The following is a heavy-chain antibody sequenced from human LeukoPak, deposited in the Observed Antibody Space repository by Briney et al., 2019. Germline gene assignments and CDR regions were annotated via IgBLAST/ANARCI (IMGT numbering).Heavy chain of an antibody. CDR1: GYTFTSYG. Sequence: ASVKVSCKASGYTFTSYGISWVRQAPGQGLEWMGWISAYNGNTNYAQKLQGRVTMTTDTPTSTAYMELRSLRSDDTAVYYCARCTGSVRGAYRPYYYYGMDVWGQGTTVTVSS. CDR3: ARCTGSVRGAYRPYYYYGMDV. V-gene: IGHV1-18*01. D-gene: IGHD3-10*01. J-gene: IGHJ6*02. CDR2: ISAYNGNT.